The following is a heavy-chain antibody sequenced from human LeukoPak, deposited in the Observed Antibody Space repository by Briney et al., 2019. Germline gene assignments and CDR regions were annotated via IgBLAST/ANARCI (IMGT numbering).Heavy chain of an antibody. CDR2: IRSKANSYAT. CDR3: TRRTGAGSYYFDF. J-gene: IGHJ4*02. V-gene: IGHV3-73*01. CDR1: GFTFSGSA. D-gene: IGHD6-25*01. Sequence: GGSLKLSCAASGFTFSGSAMHWVRQASGKGPEWVGRIRSKANSYATAYAASVKGRFTISRDDSKNTAYLQMNGLKTEDTAVYYCTRRTGAGSYYFDFWGQGTLVTVSS.